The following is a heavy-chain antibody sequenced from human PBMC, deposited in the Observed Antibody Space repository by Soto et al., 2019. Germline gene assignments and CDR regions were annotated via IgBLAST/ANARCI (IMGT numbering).Heavy chain of an antibody. CDR2: ISSSSSYI. CDR1: GFTFSSYS. CDR3: ARDLGYCSSTSCYSLGMDV. V-gene: IGHV3-21*01. Sequence: KSGGSLRLSCAASGFTFSSYSMNWVRQAPGKGLEWVSSISSSSSYIYYADSVKGRFTISRDNAKNSLYLQMNSLRAEDTAVYYCARDLGYCSSTSCYSLGMDVWGQGTTVTVSS. D-gene: IGHD2-2*02. J-gene: IGHJ6*02.